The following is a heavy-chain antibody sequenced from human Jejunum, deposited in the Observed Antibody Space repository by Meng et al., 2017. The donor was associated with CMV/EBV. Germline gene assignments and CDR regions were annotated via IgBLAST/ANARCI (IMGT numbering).Heavy chain of an antibody. CDR3: AREDDYRNYFDH. Sequence: SGCTFRNYPMHWVRQAPGKGLEWLAVISGDGNKRFHADSVMGRFTISRDNSKNTLSLQMDGLRGEDTGVYYCAREDDYRNYFDHWGRGTQVTVSS. J-gene: IGHJ4*02. CDR2: ISGDGNKR. D-gene: IGHD4-11*01. CDR1: GCTFRNYP. V-gene: IGHV3-30-3*01.